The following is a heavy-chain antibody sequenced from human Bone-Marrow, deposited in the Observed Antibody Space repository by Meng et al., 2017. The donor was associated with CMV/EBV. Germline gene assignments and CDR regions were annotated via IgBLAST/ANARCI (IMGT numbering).Heavy chain of an antibody. J-gene: IGHJ4*02. D-gene: IGHD3-3*01. Sequence: GESLKISCAASGFTFSGSAMHWVRQAPGKGLEWVGFIRSKAYGGTTEYAASVKGRFTISRDDSKSIAYLQMNSLKTEDTAVYYCTREEYYDFWSGYPPSYWGQGTLVTVSS. CDR1: GFTFSGSA. V-gene: IGHV3-49*04. CDR3: TREEYYDFWSGYPPSY. CDR2: IRSKAYGGTT.